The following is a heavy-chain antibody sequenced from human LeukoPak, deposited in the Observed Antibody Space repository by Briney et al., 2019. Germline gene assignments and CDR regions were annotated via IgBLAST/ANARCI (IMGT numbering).Heavy chain of an antibody. CDR1: GGTFSSYA. CDR2: IIPIFGTA. CDR3: ASSPPLRYYYYYMDV. Sequence: ASVKVSCKASGGTFSSYAISWVRQAPGQGLEWMGGIIPIFGTANYAQKFQGRVTITADESTSTAYMELSSLRSEDTAVYYCASSPPLRYYYYYMDVWGKGTTVTISS. J-gene: IGHJ6*03. D-gene: IGHD2-21*02. V-gene: IGHV1-69*13.